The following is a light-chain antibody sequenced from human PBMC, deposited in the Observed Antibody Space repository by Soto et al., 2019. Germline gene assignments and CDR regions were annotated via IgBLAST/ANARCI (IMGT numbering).Light chain of an antibody. Sequence: DIQFTQSPSSLSASVGDRVTITCRASQTISSWLAWYQQKPGKAHELLIYDASTLESGVPSRFSGSGSGTEFSLTISSLQPDDFATFYCQQYSSFSRTVGQGTKVDIK. J-gene: IGKJ1*01. CDR2: DAS. CDR3: QQYSSFSRT. V-gene: IGKV1-5*01. CDR1: QTISSW.